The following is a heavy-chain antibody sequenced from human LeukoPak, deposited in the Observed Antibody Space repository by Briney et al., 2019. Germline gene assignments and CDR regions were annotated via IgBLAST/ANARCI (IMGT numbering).Heavy chain of an antibody. J-gene: IGHJ6*03. Sequence: ASVKVSCKASGGTFSSYAISWVRQAPGQGLEWMGGIIPIFGTANYAQQFQGRVTITADESTSTAYMELSSLRSEDTAVYYCARSIPYLSQLAGYYYYYMDVWGKGTTVTVSS. CDR1: GGTFSSYA. V-gene: IGHV1-69*13. CDR2: IIPIFGTA. CDR3: ARSIPYLSQLAGYYYYYMDV. D-gene: IGHD6-6*01.